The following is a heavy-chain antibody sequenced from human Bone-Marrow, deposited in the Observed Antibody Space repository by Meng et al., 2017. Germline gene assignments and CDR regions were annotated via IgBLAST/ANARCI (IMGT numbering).Heavy chain of an antibody. CDR3: GRDSSSWFFNY. J-gene: IGHJ4*02. Sequence: SETLSLTCTVSGYSISSGYYWGWIRQPPGKGLEWIGSIYHSGCTYYNPSLRGRLSISVDTSKNQFFLRLSSVTAADTAVYYCGRDSSSWFFNYWGQGTLVTVSS. D-gene: IGHD6-13*01. V-gene: IGHV4-38-2*02. CDR2: IYHSGCT. CDR1: GYSISSGYY.